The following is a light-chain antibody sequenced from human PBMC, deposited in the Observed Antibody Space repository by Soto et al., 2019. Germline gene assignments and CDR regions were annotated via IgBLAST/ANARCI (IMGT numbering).Light chain of an antibody. Sequence: DIHMTQSPSAMSASVGYRFTITCRASQDIANYLAWFQQKPGKVPQRLIYAASSLQSGVPSRFRGSGSGTEFTLTINSLQPEDFETYYCQQANNFPITFGQGTRLEIK. CDR2: AAS. CDR3: QQANNFPIT. J-gene: IGKJ5*01. CDR1: QDIANY. V-gene: IGKV1-17*03.